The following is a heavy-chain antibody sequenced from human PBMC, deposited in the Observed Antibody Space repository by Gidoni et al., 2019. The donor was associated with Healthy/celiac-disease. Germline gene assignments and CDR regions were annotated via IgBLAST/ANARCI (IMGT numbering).Heavy chain of an antibody. V-gene: IGHV3-33*01. J-gene: IGHJ4*02. Sequence: QVQLVESGGGVVQPGRSLRLSCAASGFTFSSYGMHWVRQAPGKGLEWVAVIWYDGSNKYYADSVKGRFTISRDNSKNTLYLQMNSLRAEDTAVYYCARADSSGTEGFDYWGQGTLVTVSS. D-gene: IGHD3-22*01. CDR2: IWYDGSNK. CDR1: GFTFSSYG. CDR3: ARADSSGTEGFDY.